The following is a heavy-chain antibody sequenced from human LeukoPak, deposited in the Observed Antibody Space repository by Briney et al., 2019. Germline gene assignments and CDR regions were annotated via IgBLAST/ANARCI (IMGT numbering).Heavy chain of an antibody. J-gene: IGHJ4*02. D-gene: IGHD6-13*01. CDR2: IYSGGST. CDR1: GFTVSSNY. V-gene: IGHV3-53*01. Sequence: GGSLRLSCAASGFTVSSNYMSRVRQAPGKGLEWVSVIYSGGSTYYADSVKGRFTISRDNSKNTLYLQMNSLRAEDTAVYYCAKEAFGYSSSIKPLDYWGQGTLVTVSS. CDR3: AKEAFGYSSSIKPLDY.